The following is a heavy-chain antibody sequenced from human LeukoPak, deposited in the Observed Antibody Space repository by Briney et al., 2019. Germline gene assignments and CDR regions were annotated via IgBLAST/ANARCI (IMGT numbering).Heavy chain of an antibody. CDR1: GFTFSSYA. D-gene: IGHD3-3*01. CDR3: ARESYDFWSGYRGAFDI. Sequence: PGRSLRLSCAASGFTFSSYAMHWVRQAPGKGLEWVAVISYGGSNKYYADSVKGRSTISRDNSKNTLYLQMNSLRAEDTAVYYCARESYDFWSGYRGAFDIWGQGTMVTVSS. CDR2: ISYGGSNK. V-gene: IGHV3-30*04. J-gene: IGHJ3*02.